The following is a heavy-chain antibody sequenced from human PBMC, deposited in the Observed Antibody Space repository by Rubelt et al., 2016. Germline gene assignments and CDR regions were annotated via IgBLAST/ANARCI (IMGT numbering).Heavy chain of an antibody. CDR2: IYYSGST. J-gene: IGHJ4*02. Sequence: QVQLQQWGAGLLKPSETLSLACAVYGGSISSGGYYWSWIRQHPGKGLEWIGYIYYSGSTYYNPSLKSRVTISVDTSKNQFSLKLSSVTAADTAVYYCARGSSWDPWYWGQGTLVTVSS. D-gene: IGHD6-13*01. CDR1: GGSISSGGYY. V-gene: IGHV4-31*11. CDR3: ARGSSWDPWY.